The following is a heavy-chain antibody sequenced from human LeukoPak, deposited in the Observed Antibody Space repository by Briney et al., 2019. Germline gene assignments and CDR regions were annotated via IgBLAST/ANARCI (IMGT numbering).Heavy chain of an antibody. Sequence: SETLSLTCTVSGGSMSNYYWNWIRQPPGKGLEWIAYIYYSGISNDSPSLKGRVTISIDTSKNQFSLKLTSVTAADTAVYHCARAPQVGATNFDQWGQGTLVTVSS. CDR2: IYYSGIS. D-gene: IGHD1-26*01. J-gene: IGHJ4*02. CDR1: GGSMSNYY. CDR3: ARAPQVGATNFDQ. V-gene: IGHV4-59*01.